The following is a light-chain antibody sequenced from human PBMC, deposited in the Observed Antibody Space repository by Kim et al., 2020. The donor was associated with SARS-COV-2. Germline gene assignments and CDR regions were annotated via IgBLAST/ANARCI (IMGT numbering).Light chain of an antibody. CDR3: LTWDSDTFV. CDR1: DLRNKY. CDR2: QDT. V-gene: IGLV3-1*01. Sequence: SYELIQPPSVSVSPGQTASITCSADDLRNKYASWYQQRPGQSPVLVIYQDTKRPSGIPERFSGSTSGNTATLTISGTRALDEADYYFLTWDSDTFVFGPGTKVTVL. J-gene: IGLJ1*01.